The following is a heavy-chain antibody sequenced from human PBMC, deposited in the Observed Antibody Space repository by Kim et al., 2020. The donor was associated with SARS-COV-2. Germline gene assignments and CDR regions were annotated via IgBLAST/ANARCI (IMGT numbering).Heavy chain of an antibody. CDR3: AKSLAASPEWGFGY. Sequence: ESVKGRCTISRHNAKNSLYRQMNGLGAEDTALYYCAKSLAASPEWGFGYWGQGTLVTVSS. V-gene: IGHV3-9*01. J-gene: IGHJ4*02. D-gene: IGHD6-13*01.